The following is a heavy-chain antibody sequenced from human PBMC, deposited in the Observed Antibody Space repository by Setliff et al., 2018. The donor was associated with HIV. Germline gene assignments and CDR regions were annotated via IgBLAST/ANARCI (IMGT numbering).Heavy chain of an antibody. D-gene: IGHD1-1*01. J-gene: IGHJ3*02. CDR2: IYYSGST. V-gene: IGHV4-39*07. Sequence: PSETLSLTCTVSGGSISSSSYYWGWIRQPPGKGLEWIGSIYYSGSTYYNPSPKSRVTVSVDTSKNQFSLKLSSVTAADTAVYYCARYTGAFDIWGQGTMVTVSS. CDR3: ARYTGAFDI. CDR1: GGSISSSSYY.